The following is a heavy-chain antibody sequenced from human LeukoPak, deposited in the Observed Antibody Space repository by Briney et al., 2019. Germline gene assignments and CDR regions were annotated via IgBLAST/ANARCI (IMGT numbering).Heavy chain of an antibody. CDR3: ARGIRITMIVVVINYYYYMDV. D-gene: IGHD3-22*01. CDR2: INHSGST. J-gene: IGHJ6*03. Sequence: SETLSLTCAVYGGSFSGYYWSWIRQPPGKGLEWIGEINHSGSTNYNPSLKSRVTISVDTSKSQFSLKLNSMTAADTAVYYCARGIRITMIVVVINYYYYMDVWGKGTTVTVSS. CDR1: GGSFSGYY. V-gene: IGHV4-34*01.